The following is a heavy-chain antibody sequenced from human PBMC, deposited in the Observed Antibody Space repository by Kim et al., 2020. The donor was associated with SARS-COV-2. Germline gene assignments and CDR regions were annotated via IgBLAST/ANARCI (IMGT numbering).Heavy chain of an antibody. D-gene: IGHD3-16*02. J-gene: IGHJ4*02. CDR1: GGSISSGGYY. CDR2: IYYSGST. CDR3: ARAYRLGELSLSWFDY. Sequence: SETLSLTCTVSGGSISSGGYYWSWIRQHPGKGLEWIGYIYYSGSTYYNPSLKSRVTISVDTSKNQFSLKLSSVTAADTAVYYCARAYRLGELSLSWFDYWGQGTLVTVSS. V-gene: IGHV4-31*03.